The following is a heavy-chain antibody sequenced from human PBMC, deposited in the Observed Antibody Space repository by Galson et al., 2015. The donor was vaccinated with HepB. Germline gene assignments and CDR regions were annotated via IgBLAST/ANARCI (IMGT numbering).Heavy chain of an antibody. CDR3: ARLEGYTHFDY. D-gene: IGHD5-24*01. CDR1: GFSFTTYW. J-gene: IGHJ4*02. Sequence: QSGAEVKKPGESLRISCKGSGFSFTTYWITWVRQMPGKGLEWMGRIDPSDSYTNYSPSFQGHVTISADKPISTAYLQWGSLKASDTAMYYCARLEGYTHFDYWGQGTLVTVSS. CDR2: IDPSDSYT. V-gene: IGHV5-10-1*01.